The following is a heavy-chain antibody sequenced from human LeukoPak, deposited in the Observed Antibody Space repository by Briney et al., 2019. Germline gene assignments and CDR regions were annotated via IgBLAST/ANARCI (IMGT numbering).Heavy chain of an antibody. V-gene: IGHV3-21*01. D-gene: IGHD3-16*01. Sequence: PGGSLRLSCAASGFTFSSYSMNWVRQAPGKGLEWVSSISSSSSYTYYADSVKGRFTISRDNAKNSLYLQMNSLRAEDTAVYYCAEGDYFDYWGQGTLVTVSS. CDR2: ISSSSSYT. J-gene: IGHJ4*02. CDR1: GFTFSSYS. CDR3: AEGDYFDY.